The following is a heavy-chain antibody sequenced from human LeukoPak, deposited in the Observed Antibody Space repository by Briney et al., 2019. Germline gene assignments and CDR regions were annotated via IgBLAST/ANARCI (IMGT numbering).Heavy chain of an antibody. J-gene: IGHJ2*01. CDR2: MNPNSGDT. CDR3: ARGPFYYDSRGYVAGYFDL. Sequence: HWASVNVSCKASGYTFINYDINWVRQATGQGLEWMGWMNPNSGDTGSAQKFQGRVTMTRDTSISTAFMELSTLRSEDTAVYYCARGPFYYDSRGYVAGYFDLWGRGTLVTVSS. CDR1: GYTFINYD. D-gene: IGHD3-22*01. V-gene: IGHV1-8*01.